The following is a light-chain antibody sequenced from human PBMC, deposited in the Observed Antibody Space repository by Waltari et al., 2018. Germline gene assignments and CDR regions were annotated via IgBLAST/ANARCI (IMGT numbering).Light chain of an antibody. V-gene: IGKV3-20*01. CDR3: QQYDGEVVT. CDR2: GTS. CDR1: QSVTSLS. J-gene: IGKJ4*01. Sequence: EIVLTQSPGTLSLSPGERATLSCRASQSVTSLSLTWYQQKVGQAPRLLIYGTSSRATGIPDRCSGSGSGTDFTLTINRLEPEDFAVYYCQQYDGEVVTFGGGTKVEI.